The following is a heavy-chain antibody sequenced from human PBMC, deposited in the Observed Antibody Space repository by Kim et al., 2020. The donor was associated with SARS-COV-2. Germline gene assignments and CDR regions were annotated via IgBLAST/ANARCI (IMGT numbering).Heavy chain of an antibody. CDR3: ARDRVSGYEHQEPFDY. V-gene: IGHV3-7*03. Sequence: GGSLRLSCAASGFTFSSYWMSWVRQAPGKGLEWVANIKQDGSEKYYVDSVKGRFTISRDNAKNSLYLQMNSLRAEDTAVYYCARDRVSGYEHQEPFDYWGQGTLVTVSS. J-gene: IGHJ4*02. D-gene: IGHD2-15*01. CDR2: IKQDGSEK. CDR1: GFTFSSYW.